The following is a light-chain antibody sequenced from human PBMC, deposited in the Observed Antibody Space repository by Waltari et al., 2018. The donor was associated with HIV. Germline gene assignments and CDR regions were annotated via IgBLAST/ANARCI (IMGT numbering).Light chain of an antibody. CDR3: LLYMASGRV. J-gene: IGLJ3*02. CDR1: SGSVFSSYY. Sequence: QTVVTQEPSFSVSPGGTITLTCGLSSGSVFSSYYPSWYQQTTGQPPRTLIYNTDTRSSGVPDRFSGSIVGNKAALTITGAQSEDESDYYCLLYMASGRVFGGGTRLTVL. V-gene: IGLV8-61*01. CDR2: NTD.